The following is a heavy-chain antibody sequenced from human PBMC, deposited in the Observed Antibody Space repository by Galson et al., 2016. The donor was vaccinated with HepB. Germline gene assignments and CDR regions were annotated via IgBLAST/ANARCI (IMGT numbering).Heavy chain of an antibody. CDR3: ARDGYSGSLYLGSAFDI. D-gene: IGHD6-13*01. Sequence: SLRLSCAASGFTFSATGMHWVRQAPGKGLEWVAVIWHDGRDQDYADAVQGRFTVSRDNSKNPLYLQMNSLRDDDTAVYYCARDGYSGSLYLGSAFDIWGQGTVVTVSS. V-gene: IGHV3-33*01. CDR2: IWHDGRDQ. CDR1: GFTFSATG. J-gene: IGHJ3*02.